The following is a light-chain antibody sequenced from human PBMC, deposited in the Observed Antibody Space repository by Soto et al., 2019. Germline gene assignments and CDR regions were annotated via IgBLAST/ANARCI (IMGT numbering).Light chain of an antibody. CDR1: QSVSSY. J-gene: IGKJ3*01. CDR2: DAS. Sequence: EIVLTQSPATLSLSPGERATLSCRASQSVSSYLAWYQQKPGQAPRLLIYDASNRAAGIPARLSGSGSGTDFTLTISSLEPEDFAVYYCQQRSNWPRLFTFGPGTKVEIK. CDR3: QQRSNWPRLFT. V-gene: IGKV3-11*01.